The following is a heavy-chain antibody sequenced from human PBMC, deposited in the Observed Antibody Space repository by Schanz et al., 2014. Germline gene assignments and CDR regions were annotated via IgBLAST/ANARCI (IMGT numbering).Heavy chain of an antibody. CDR1: GFTFSSYA. V-gene: IGHV3-66*02. D-gene: IGHD3-10*01. Sequence: VQLVESGGGVVQPGGSLRLSCAASGFTFSSYAMSWVRQTPGKGLEWVSTIYSSGSTYYADSVRGRFTISRDNSMNTVYRQMNSLRSDDAAVYYCARAQGVIRLYYGVDVWGQGTTVTVSS. CDR2: IYSSGST. J-gene: IGHJ6*02. CDR3: ARAQGVIRLYYGVDV.